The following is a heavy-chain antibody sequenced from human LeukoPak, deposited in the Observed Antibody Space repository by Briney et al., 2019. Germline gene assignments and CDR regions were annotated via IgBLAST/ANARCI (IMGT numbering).Heavy chain of an antibody. D-gene: IGHD4-17*01. CDR3: AGYHDYGDYRAFDI. CDR2: IIPIFGTA. J-gene: IGHJ3*02. Sequence: SVKVSCKASGGTFSGYAISWVRQAPGQGLEWMGGIIPIFGTANYAQKFQGRVTITADDSTSTAYMELSSLRSEDTAVYYCAGYHDYGDYRAFDIWGQGTMVTVSS. CDR1: GGTFSGYA. V-gene: IGHV1-69*01.